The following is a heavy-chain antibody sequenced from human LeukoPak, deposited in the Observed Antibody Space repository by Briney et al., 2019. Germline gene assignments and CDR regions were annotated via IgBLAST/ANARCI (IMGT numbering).Heavy chain of an antibody. CDR3: ARDPRAALAY. J-gene: IGHJ4*02. D-gene: IGHD6-6*01. CDR1: GFTFSSYS. Sequence: GGSLRLSCAASGFTFSSYSMNWIRQAPGKGLEWVSHISSSGSTVYYADSVKGRFTISRDNAKNSLYLQMNSLRAEDTAVYYCARDPRAALAYWGQGTLVTVSS. V-gene: IGHV3-48*04. CDR2: ISSSGSTV.